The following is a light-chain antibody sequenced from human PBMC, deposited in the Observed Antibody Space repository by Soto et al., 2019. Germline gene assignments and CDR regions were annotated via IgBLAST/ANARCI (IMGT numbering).Light chain of an antibody. CDR2: TAS. Sequence: DIQMTHSPSSLSASVGDRVTIPCRASQRITNSLTWYQQKPGRAPNLLIYTASSLQMGAPPRFRGSGSGTDFTLTISSLQPDYFATYDCQQTYSPPFSFGPGTKVDI. J-gene: IGKJ3*01. CDR1: QRITNS. V-gene: IGKV1-39*01. CDR3: QQTYSPPFS.